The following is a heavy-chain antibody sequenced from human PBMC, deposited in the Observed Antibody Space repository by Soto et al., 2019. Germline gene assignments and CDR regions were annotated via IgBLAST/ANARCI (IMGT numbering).Heavy chain of an antibody. CDR1: GGSISNSHW. CDR3: ARIDILSNYFDY. V-gene: IGHV4-4*02. CDR2: IYYSGST. Sequence: SETLSLTCAVSGGSISNSHWWSWVRQPPGKGLEWIGEIYYSGSTNYNPSLKSRVTISVDTSKNQFSLKLSSVTAADTAVYYCARIDILSNYFDYWGQGTLVTVSS. D-gene: IGHD2-21*01. J-gene: IGHJ4*01.